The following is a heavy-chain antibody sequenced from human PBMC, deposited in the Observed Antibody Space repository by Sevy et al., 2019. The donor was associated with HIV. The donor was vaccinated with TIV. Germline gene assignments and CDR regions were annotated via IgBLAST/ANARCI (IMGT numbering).Heavy chain of an antibody. J-gene: IGHJ4*02. V-gene: IGHV3-53*01. CDR3: AREIRYSYADRKMDY. CDR1: GFTVSSNY. Sequence: GGSLRLSCAASGFTVSSNYMSWVRQAPGKGLEWVSVIYSGGSTYYVASVKDRFTISRDNSKNTLYLQMNSLRAEDTAVYYCAREIRYSYADRKMDYWGQGTLVTVSS. CDR2: IYSGGST. D-gene: IGHD5-18*01.